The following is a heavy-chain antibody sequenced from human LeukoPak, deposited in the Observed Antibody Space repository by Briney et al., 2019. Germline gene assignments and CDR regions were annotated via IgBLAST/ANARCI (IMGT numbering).Heavy chain of an antibody. CDR3: ARDAGATGELDY. V-gene: IGHV1-46*01. CDR1: GYTFTSYY. D-gene: IGHD5-12*01. CDR2: INPSGGST. J-gene: IGHJ4*02. Sequence: ASVKVSCEASGYTFTSYYMHWVRQAPGQGLEWMGIINPSGGSTSYAQKFQGRVTMTRDTSTSTVYMELSSLRSEDTAVYYCARDAGATGELDYWGQGTLVTVSS.